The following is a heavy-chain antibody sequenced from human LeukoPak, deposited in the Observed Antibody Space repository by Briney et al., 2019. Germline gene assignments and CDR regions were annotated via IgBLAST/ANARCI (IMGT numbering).Heavy chain of an antibody. CDR2: INSSSSYI. J-gene: IGHJ6*02. CDR3: ARDRGGIVVVVAVNYYYYGMDV. V-gene: IGHV3-11*06. CDR1: GFTFSDYY. D-gene: IGHD2-15*01. Sequence: PGGSLRLSCAASGFTFSDYYMSWIRQAPGKGLEWVSSINSSSSYIYYADSVKGRFTISRDNAKNSLYLQMNSLRAEDTAVYYCARDRGGIVVVVAVNYYYYGMDVWGQGTTVTVSS.